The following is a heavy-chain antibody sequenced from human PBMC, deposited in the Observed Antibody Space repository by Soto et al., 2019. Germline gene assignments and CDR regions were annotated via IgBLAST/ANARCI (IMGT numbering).Heavy chain of an antibody. CDR1: GFTFSSYS. CDR3: ARKTQSIAPYYYGMDV. D-gene: IGHD6-6*01. J-gene: IGHJ6*02. Sequence: GGSLRLSCAASGFTFSSYSMNWVRQAPGKGLEWVSYISSSSSTIYYADSVKGRFTISRDNAKNSLYLQMNSLRDEDTAVYYCARKTQSIAPYYYGMDVWGQGTTVTVSS. CDR2: ISSSSSTI. V-gene: IGHV3-48*02.